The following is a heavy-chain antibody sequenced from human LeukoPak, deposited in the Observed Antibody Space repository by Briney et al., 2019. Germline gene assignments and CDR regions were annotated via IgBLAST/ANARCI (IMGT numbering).Heavy chain of an antibody. D-gene: IGHD6-6*01. Sequence: GGSLRLSCAASGFTFSDAWMSWVRQAPGKGLEWVGRIKNKNTGETTDYAAPVKGRFTISRDDSKNTLYLQMNSLRAEDTAVYYCARGVLANWFDSWGQGTLVTVSS. CDR1: GFTFSDAW. CDR2: IKNKNTGETT. CDR3: ARGVLANWFDS. V-gene: IGHV3-15*01. J-gene: IGHJ5*01.